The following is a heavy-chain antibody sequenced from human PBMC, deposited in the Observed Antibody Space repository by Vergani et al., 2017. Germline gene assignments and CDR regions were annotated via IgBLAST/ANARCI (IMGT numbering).Heavy chain of an antibody. CDR2: IYTSGST. CDR3: AVGYGYKNDY. Sequence: QVQLPESGPGLVKPSETLSLTCTVSGGSISSYYWSWIRQPPGKGLEWIGYIYTSGSTNYNPSLKSRVTISVDTSKNQFSLKLSSVTAADTAVYYCAVGYGYKNDYWGQGTLVTVSS. D-gene: IGHD5-18*01. V-gene: IGHV4-4*09. CDR1: GGSISSYY. J-gene: IGHJ4*02.